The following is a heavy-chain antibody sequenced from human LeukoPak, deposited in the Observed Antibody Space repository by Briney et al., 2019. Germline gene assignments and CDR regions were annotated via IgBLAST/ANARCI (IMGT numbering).Heavy chain of an antibody. CDR2: ISGSGGST. D-gene: IGHD3-9*01. V-gene: IGHV3-23*01. CDR3: AKDAHVLRYFDWVSNFDY. CDR1: GFTFSSYA. J-gene: IGHJ4*02. Sequence: PGGSLRLSCAASGFTFSSYAMSWVRQAPGKGLEWVSAISGSGGSTYYADSVKGRFTISRDNSKNTLYLQMNSLRAEDTAVYYCAKDAHVLRYFDWVSNFDYWGQGTLVTVSS.